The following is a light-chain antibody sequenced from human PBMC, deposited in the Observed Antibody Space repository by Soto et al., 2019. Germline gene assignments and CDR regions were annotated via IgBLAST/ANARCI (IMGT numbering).Light chain of an antibody. CDR2: NNN. V-gene: IGLV1-44*01. CDR1: SSNIGSNP. J-gene: IGLJ2*01. CDR3: AAWDDSLNGVL. Sequence: QSVLTQPPSASGTPGQRVTIPCSGSSSNIGSNPGHWYQQVPGTAPKLLIHNNNQRPSGVPARFSGSKSGTSASLAISGLQSEDEADYYCAAWDDSLNGVLFGGGTKVTVL.